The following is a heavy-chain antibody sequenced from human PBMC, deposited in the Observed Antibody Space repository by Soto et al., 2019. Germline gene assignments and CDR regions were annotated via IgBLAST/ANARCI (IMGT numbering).Heavy chain of an antibody. Sequence: ASVKVSCKASGYTFTSYAMHWVRQAPGQRLEWMGWINAGNGNTKYSQKFQGRVTITRDTSASTAYMELSSLRSEDTAVYYCARDPGHCSSTSCYTGYFQHWGQGTLVTVSS. CDR1: GYTFTSYA. V-gene: IGHV1-3*01. CDR2: INAGNGNT. D-gene: IGHD2-2*02. CDR3: ARDPGHCSSTSCYTGYFQH. J-gene: IGHJ1*01.